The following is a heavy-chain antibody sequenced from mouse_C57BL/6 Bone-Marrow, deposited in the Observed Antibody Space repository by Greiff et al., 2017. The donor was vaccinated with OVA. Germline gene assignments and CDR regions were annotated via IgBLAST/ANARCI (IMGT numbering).Heavy chain of an antibody. CDR2: IWRGGST. Sequence: QVQLQQSGPGLVQPSQSLSITCTVSGFSLTSYGVHWVRQPPGKGLEWLGVIWRGGSTDYNAAFISRLSISKDNSKSQVIFKMNSLQADDTAKYYCDKRRSYYGSWYFDVWGTGTTVTVSS. CDR1: GFSLTSYG. V-gene: IGHV2-4*01. CDR3: DKRRSYYGSWYFDV. D-gene: IGHD1-1*01. J-gene: IGHJ1*03.